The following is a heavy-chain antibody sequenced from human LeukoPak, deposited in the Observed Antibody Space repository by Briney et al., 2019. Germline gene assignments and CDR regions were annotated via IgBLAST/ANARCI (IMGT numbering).Heavy chain of an antibody. J-gene: IGHJ6*03. Sequence: ASVKVSCKASGYTFTSYDINWVRQATGQGLEWMGWMNPNSGNTGYAQKFQGRVTITRNTSISTAYMELSSLRSEDTAVYYCARGRWEYSSSRGDYYYMDVWGKGTTVTVSS. CDR3: ARGRWEYSSSRGDYYYMDV. D-gene: IGHD6-6*01. V-gene: IGHV1-8*03. CDR1: GYTFTSYD. CDR2: MNPNSGNT.